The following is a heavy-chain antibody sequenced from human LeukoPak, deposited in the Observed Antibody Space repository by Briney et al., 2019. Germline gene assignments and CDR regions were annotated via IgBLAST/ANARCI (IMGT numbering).Heavy chain of an antibody. V-gene: IGHV3-20*04. J-gene: IGHJ4*02. CDR2: INWNGGNT. CDR3: ARDRGWLQYIDY. CDR1: GFTFGDYG. D-gene: IGHD5-24*01. Sequence: GGSLRLSCAASGFTFGDYGMSWVRQAPGKGLEWVSSINWNGGNTAYADSVKGRLTISRGTAKDSLYLQLNSLRAEDTALYYCARDRGWLQYIDYWGQGTLVTVSS.